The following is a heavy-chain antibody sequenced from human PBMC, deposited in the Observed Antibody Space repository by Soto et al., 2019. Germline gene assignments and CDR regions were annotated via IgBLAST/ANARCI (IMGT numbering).Heavy chain of an antibody. CDR2: IWYDGSNK. D-gene: IGHD2-2*02. CDR1: GFTFSSYG. CDR3: ARDMGNCSSTSCYTGSYNWFDP. Sequence: GGSLRLSCAASGFTFSSYGMHWVRQAPGKGLEWVAVIWYDGSNKYYADSVKGRFTISRDNSKNTLYLQMNSLRAEDTAVYYCARDMGNCSSTSCYTGSYNWFDPWGQGTLVTVSS. J-gene: IGHJ5*02. V-gene: IGHV3-33*01.